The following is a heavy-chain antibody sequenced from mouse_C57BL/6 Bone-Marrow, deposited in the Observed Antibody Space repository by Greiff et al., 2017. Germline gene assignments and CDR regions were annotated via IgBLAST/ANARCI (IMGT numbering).Heavy chain of an antibody. V-gene: IGHV1-81*01. CDR1: GYTFTSYG. CDR3: ARYPIYYGYDRGYWYFDV. CDR2: IYPRSGNT. J-gene: IGHJ1*03. D-gene: IGHD2-2*01. Sequence: VKLQESGAELARPGASVKLSCKASGYTFTSYGISWVKQRTGQGLEWIGEIYPRSGNTYYNEKFKGKATLTADKSSSTAYMERRSLTSEDSAVYFCARYPIYYGYDRGYWYFDVWGTGTTVTVSS.